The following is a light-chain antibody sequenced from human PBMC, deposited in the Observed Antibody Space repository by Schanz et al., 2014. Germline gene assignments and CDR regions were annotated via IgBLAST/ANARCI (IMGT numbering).Light chain of an antibody. CDR2: EAT. CDR3: YSYAGGPSWV. V-gene: IGLV2-23*01. J-gene: IGLJ3*02. CDR1: SSDVGSYDL. Sequence: QSALTQPASVSGSPGQSTTISCIGTSSDVGSYDLVSWYQHHPGKAPKIIIFEATERPSGVSNRFSGSKSGNTASLTISGLQAEDEADYYCYSYAGGPSWVFGGGTKLTVL.